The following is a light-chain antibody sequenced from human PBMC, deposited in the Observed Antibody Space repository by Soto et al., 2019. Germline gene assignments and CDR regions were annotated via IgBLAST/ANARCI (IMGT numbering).Light chain of an antibody. CDR1: SSDVGGYND. J-gene: IGLJ3*02. CDR2: EVS. CDR3: RSYTSSSTRV. Sequence: QSALTQPASVSGSPGQSVTISCTGTSSDVGGYNDVSWYQQHPGKAPKLMIYEVSNRPSGVSNRFSGSKSGNTASLTISGLQAEDEADYYCRSYTSSSTRVFGGGTKLTVL. V-gene: IGLV2-14*01.